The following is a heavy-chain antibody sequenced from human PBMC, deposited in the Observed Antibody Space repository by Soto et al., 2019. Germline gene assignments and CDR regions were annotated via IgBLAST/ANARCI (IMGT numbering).Heavy chain of an antibody. CDR2: IIPILGIA. J-gene: IGHJ2*01. CDR3: ARDPIVVVVAATGYFDL. D-gene: IGHD2-15*01. V-gene: IGHV1-69*08. Sequence: QVQLVQSGAEVKKPGSSVKVSCKASGGTFSSYTISWVRQAPGQGLEWMGRIIPILGIANYAQKFQGRVTITADKSTSTAYMELRSLRSADTAVYYCARDPIVVVVAATGYFDLWGRGTLVTVSS. CDR1: GGTFSSYT.